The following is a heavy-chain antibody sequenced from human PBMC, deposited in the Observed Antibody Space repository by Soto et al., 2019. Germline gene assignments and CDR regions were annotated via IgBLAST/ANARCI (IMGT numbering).Heavy chain of an antibody. Sequence: VQLVQSGAEVKKPGASVKVSCKGSGYSFAGYWITWVRQKPGKGLEWMGRIDPSDSQTYYSPSFRGHVTISVTKSITTVFLQWSSLRASDTAMYYCARQIYDSDTGPNFQYYFDSWGQGTPVTVSS. CDR3: ARQIYDSDTGPNFQYYFDS. CDR2: IDPSDSQT. CDR1: GYSFAGYW. J-gene: IGHJ4*02. V-gene: IGHV5-10-1*01. D-gene: IGHD3-22*01.